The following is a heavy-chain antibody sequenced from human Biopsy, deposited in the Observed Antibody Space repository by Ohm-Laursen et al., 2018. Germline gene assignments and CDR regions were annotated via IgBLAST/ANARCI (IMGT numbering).Heavy chain of an antibody. CDR1: GVTLSGYA. CDR2: ISASSSYI. V-gene: IGHV3-21*01. CDR3: AIHEYSSSGVFDY. J-gene: IGHJ4*02. Sequence: SLRLSCAASGVTLSGYAMNWVRQAPGKGLEWVSSISASSSYIHYADSVKGRFTVSRDNAKNSLFLQMNSLRAEDTAVYYCAIHEYSSSGVFDYWGQGTLVTVSS. D-gene: IGHD6-6*01.